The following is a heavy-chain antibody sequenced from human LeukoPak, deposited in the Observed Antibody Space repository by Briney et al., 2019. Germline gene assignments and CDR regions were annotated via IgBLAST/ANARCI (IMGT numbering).Heavy chain of an antibody. CDR1: GLTYSSSW. CDR2: IKDDGSDK. Sequence: WGSLRLSCVASGLTYSSSWMTWARQAPGKGLEWVATIKDDGSDKYYVDSVKGRFSISRDNAKSSLYLQMNSLRLEDTAMYYCADLGYSDWGQGTLVTVSS. CDR3: ADLGYSD. V-gene: IGHV3-7*01. D-gene: IGHD5-18*01. J-gene: IGHJ4*02.